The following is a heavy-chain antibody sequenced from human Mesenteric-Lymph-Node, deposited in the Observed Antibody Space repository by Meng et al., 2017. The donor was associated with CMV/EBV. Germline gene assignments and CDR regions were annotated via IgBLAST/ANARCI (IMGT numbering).Heavy chain of an antibody. Sequence: SETLSLTCTVSGGSVSSGSYYWSWIRQPPGKGLEWIGYIYYSGSTNYNPSLKSRVTISVDTSKNQFSLKLSSVTAADTGVYFCARGPYGLDYYFDYWGQGTQVTVSS. V-gene: IGHV4-61*01. CDR1: GGSVSSGSYY. D-gene: IGHD3-10*01. CDR2: IYYSGST. J-gene: IGHJ4*02. CDR3: ARGPYGLDYYFDY.